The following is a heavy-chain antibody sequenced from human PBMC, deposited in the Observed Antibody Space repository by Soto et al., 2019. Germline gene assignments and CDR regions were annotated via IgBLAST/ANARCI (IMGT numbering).Heavy chain of an antibody. V-gene: IGHV3-30-3*01. Sequence: GGSLRLSCVASGFTFGTYGIHWVRQAPGKGLQWVALVSYEGANTYYAASVKGRFTISRDNSKSTLYLQMDSLRPEDTGVYYCARVTPGNNLYYFSGLDVWGQGTSVTLSS. D-gene: IGHD1-1*01. CDR3: ARVTPGNNLYYFSGLDV. CDR1: GFTFGTYG. J-gene: IGHJ6*02. CDR2: VSYEGANT.